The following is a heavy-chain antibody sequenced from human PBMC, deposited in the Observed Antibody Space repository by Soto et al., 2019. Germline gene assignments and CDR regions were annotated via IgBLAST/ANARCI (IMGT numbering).Heavy chain of an antibody. CDR1: GGSFSGYY. CDR3: ARGKLSDYVWGSYRYHFDY. CDR2: INHSGST. D-gene: IGHD3-16*02. J-gene: IGHJ4*02. V-gene: IGHV4-34*01. Sequence: ETLSLTCAVYGGSFSGYYWSWIRQPPGKGLEWIGEINHSGSTNYNPSLKSRVTISVDTSKNQFSLKLSSVTAADTAVYYCARGKLSDYVWGSYRYHFDYWGQGTVVTVSS.